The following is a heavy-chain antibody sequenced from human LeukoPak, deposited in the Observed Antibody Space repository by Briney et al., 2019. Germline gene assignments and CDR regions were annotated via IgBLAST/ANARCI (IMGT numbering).Heavy chain of an antibody. V-gene: IGHV1-18*01. CDR2: INTYNGNT. Sequence: GASVKVSCKASGYTFSSYGISWVRQAPGQGLEWMGWINTYNGNTNYAQKLQGRVTMTRDTSTSTVYMELSSLRSEDTAVYYCARDTEDFDYWGQGTLVTVSS. CDR3: ARDTEDFDY. CDR1: GYTFSSYG. J-gene: IGHJ4*02.